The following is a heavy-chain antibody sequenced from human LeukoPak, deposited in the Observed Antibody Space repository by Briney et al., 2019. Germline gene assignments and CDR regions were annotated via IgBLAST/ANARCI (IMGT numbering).Heavy chain of an antibody. CDR1: GGSVTSGTYY. CDR2: ISHNENT. J-gene: IGHJ6*04. Sequence: SETLSLTCTVSGGSVTSGTYYWTWIRQPPGTGLEWIAYISHNENTNYNPSLKSRLTISLDTSKNQFSLRLSFVTAADTAVYYCAREASLVRGIFITRYALDVWGKGTTVTVSS. CDR3: AREASLVRGIFITRYALDV. V-gene: IGHV4-61*01. D-gene: IGHD3-10*01.